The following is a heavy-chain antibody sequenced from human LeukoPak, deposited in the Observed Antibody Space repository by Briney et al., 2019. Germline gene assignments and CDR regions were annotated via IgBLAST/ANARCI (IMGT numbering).Heavy chain of an antibody. J-gene: IGHJ3*02. V-gene: IGHV4-59*08. D-gene: IGHD2-15*01. CDR1: GGSISSYY. CDR2: IYYSGST. CDR3: ARHPRWYDAFDI. Sequence: SETLSLTCTVSGGSISSYYWSWIRQPPGKGLEWIGYIYYSGSTNYNPSLKSRVTISVDTSKNQFSLKLSSVTAADTAVYYCARHPRWYDAFDIWGQGTMVTVSS.